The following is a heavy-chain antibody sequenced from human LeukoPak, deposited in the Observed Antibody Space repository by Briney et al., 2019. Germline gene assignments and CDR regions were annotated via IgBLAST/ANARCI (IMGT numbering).Heavy chain of an antibody. CDR1: GYAFTSYH. CDR2: IIPSSGST. Sequence: ASVKVSCKSSGYAFTSYHINWMRQAPGQGLGWMGIIIPSSGSTTYAQKFQGRVTMTRDTSTSTVYMELSSLTSNDTAVYFCARSDYNDYRGLGFWGQGTLVTVSS. J-gene: IGHJ4*02. V-gene: IGHV1-46*01. D-gene: IGHD4-11*01. CDR3: ARSDYNDYRGLGF.